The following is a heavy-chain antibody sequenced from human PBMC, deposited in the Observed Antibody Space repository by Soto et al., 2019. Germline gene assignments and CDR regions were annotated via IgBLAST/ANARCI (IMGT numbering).Heavy chain of an antibody. D-gene: IGHD3-22*01. CDR3: ARVRGDSSGSYYLDY. Sequence: QVQLVESGGGLVKPRGSLRLSCAAAGFSLSDYYVSWIRQAPGEGLEWVSYISSSGTTTHYADSVKGRFTISKDNAKNSLYLQMNSLRAEYTAVYYCARVRGDSSGSYYLDYWGQGTLVTVSS. CDR2: ISSSGTTT. V-gene: IGHV3-11*01. CDR1: GFSLSDYY. J-gene: IGHJ4*02.